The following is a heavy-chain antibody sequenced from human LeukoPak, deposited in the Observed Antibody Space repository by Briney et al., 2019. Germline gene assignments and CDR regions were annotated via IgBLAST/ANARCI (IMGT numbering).Heavy chain of an antibody. CDR3: ARRTFLWFGELFGRNWFDP. CDR2: INHSGST. Sequence: SETLSLTCAVYGGSFSGYYWSWIRQPPGKGLEWIGEINHSGSTNYNPSLKSRVTISVDTSKNQFSLKLSSVTAADTAVYYCARRTFLWFGELFGRNWFDPWGQGTLVTVSS. D-gene: IGHD3-10*01. CDR1: GGSFSGYY. J-gene: IGHJ5*02. V-gene: IGHV4-34*01.